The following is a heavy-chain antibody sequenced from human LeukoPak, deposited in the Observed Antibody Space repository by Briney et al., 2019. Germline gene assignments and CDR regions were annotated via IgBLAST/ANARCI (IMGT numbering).Heavy chain of an antibody. D-gene: IGHD5-12*01. CDR3: TTATELIVATIPDN. CDR1: RFTFSDVW. CDR2: TKTKTDGATT. Sequence: GGSLTLSCAASRFTFSDVWMTWVRQAPGRGLEWVGRTKTKTDGATTDYAAPVKGRFTILRDDSANMLYLQMTSLRTEDTALYYCTTATELIVATIPDNWGQGTLVTVSS. J-gene: IGHJ4*02. V-gene: IGHV3-15*01.